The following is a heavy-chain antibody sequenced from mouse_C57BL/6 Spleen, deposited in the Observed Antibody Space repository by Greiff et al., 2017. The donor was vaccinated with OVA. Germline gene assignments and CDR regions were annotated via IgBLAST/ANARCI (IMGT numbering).Heavy chain of an antibody. CDR2: IWSGGST. Sequence: KCLEWLGVIWSGGSTDYNAAFISRLSISKDNSKSQVFFKMNSLQADDTAIYYCARYYYGSSYAWFAYWGQGTLVTVSA. D-gene: IGHD1-1*01. J-gene: IGHJ3*01. V-gene: IGHV2-2*01. CDR3: ARYYYGSSYAWFAY.